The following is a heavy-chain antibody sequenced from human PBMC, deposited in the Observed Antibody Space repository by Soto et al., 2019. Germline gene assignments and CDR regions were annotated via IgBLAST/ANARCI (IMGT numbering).Heavy chain of an antibody. CDR2: IKEDGSVK. CDR3: ARDSPGGSYPS. V-gene: IGHV3-7*01. J-gene: IGHJ5*02. D-gene: IGHD1-26*01. Sequence: ETLSLSCEASGFKFSDYWMTWVRQAPGKGLEWVAHIKEDGSVKRYVESVRGRFTISRDNTKKSLYLQMNSLRADDTAIYYCARDSPGGSYPSWGQGTLVTVSS. CDR1: GFKFSDYW.